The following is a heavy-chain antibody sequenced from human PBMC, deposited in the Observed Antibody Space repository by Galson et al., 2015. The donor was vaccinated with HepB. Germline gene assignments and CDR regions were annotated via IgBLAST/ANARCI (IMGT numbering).Heavy chain of an antibody. CDR1: GGSISSYY. D-gene: IGHD2-2*01. CDR2: IYYSGST. Sequence: LTCTVSGGSISSYYWSWIRQPPGKGLEWIGYIYYSGSTNYNPSLKSRVTISVDTSKNQFSLKLSSVTAADTAVYYCARDLKGCSSTSCYSRGEFDYWGQGTLVTVSS. CDR3: ARDLKGCSSTSCYSRGEFDY. V-gene: IGHV4-59*01. J-gene: IGHJ4*02.